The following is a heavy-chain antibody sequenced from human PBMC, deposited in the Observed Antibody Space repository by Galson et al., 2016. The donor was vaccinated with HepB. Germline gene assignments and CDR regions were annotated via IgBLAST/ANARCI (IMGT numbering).Heavy chain of an antibody. CDR2: ISWDGRSP. V-gene: IGHV3-43*01. Sequence: SLRLSCAASGFTFDDYTMHWARQAPGKGLEWLALISWDGRSPDYADSVRGRFTISRDNRQNILYLEMNSLTMEDTALYYCGKDWGPLWERSGKGMDVWGQGTTVIVSS. D-gene: IGHD3-10*01. J-gene: IGHJ6*02. CDR1: GFTFDDYT. CDR3: GKDWGPLWERSGKGMDV.